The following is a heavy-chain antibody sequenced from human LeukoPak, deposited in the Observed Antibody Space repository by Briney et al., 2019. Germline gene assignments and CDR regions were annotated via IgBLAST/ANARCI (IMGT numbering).Heavy chain of an antibody. V-gene: IGHV3-30*02. D-gene: IGHD2-15*01. CDR2: IRYDGSNK. Sequence: GGSLRLSCAASGFTFSDYGMHWVRQAPGKGLEWVAFIRYDGSNKYYADSVKGRFTISRDNSKNTLYLQMNSLRAEDTAVYYCARDGGSSGIGAYYMDVWGKGTTVTVSS. CDR3: ARDGGSSGIGAYYMDV. J-gene: IGHJ6*03. CDR1: GFTFSDYG.